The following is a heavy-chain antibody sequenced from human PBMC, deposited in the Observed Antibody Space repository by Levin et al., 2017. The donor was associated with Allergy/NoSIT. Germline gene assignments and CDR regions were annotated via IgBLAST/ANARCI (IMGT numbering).Heavy chain of an antibody. V-gene: IGHV3-7*01. J-gene: IGHJ4*01. D-gene: IGHD2-15*01. CDR2: IKEDGSEK. CDR1: GFTFRSYW. Sequence: GGSLRLSCAASGFTFRSYWMSWVRRAPGEGLEWVANIKEDGSEKHYVDSVKGRFTISKDNAKNSLYLQMNSLRAEDTAVYYWARVYCGGGGCYTYFDYWGQGTLVTVSS. CDR3: ARVYCGGGGCYTYFDY.